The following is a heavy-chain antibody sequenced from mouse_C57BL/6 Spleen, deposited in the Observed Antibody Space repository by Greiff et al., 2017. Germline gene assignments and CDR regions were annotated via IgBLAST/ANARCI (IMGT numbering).Heavy chain of an antibody. CDR1: GYTFTSYW. V-gene: IGHV1-72*01. CDR2: IDPNSGGT. CDR3: AKDYGSSCNGYFDV. D-gene: IGHD1-1*01. J-gene: IGHJ1*03. Sequence: QVQLQQPGAELVKPGASVKLSCKASGYTFTSYWMHWVQQRPGRGLEWIGRIDPNSGGTKYNEKFKSKATLTVDKPSSTAYMQLSILTSEDSAVYYCAKDYGSSCNGYFDVWGTGATVTVSS.